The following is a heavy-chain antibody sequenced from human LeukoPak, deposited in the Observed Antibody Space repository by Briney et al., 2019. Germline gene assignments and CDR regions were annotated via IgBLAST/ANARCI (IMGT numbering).Heavy chain of an antibody. Sequence: ASVKVSCKASGGTFSSYAISWVRQAPGQGLELMGRIIPILGIANYAQKFQGRVTITADKSTSTAYMELSSLRSEDTAVYYCARDIVVVVAATSPSLDYWGQGTLVTVSS. CDR3: ARDIVVVVAATSPSLDY. CDR1: GGTFSSYA. D-gene: IGHD2-15*01. CDR2: IIPILGIA. J-gene: IGHJ4*02. V-gene: IGHV1-69*04.